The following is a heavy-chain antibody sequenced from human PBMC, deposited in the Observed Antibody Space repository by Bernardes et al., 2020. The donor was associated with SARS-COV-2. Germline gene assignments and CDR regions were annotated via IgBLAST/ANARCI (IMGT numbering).Heavy chain of an antibody. J-gene: IGHJ6*02. D-gene: IGHD5-18*01. CDR3: ARDRGYSYGPYYYGMDV. CDR1: GFTFSSYA. Sequence: GGSLRLSCAASGFTFSSYAMSWVRQAPGKGLEWVSAISGSGGSTFYADSVKGRFTISRDNSKNTLYLQMSSLRAEDTAVYYCARDRGYSYGPYYYGMDVWGQGTTVTVSS. V-gene: IGHV3-23*01. CDR2: ISGSGGST.